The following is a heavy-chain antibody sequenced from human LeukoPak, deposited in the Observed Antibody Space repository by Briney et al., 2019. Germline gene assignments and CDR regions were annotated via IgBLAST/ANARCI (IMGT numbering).Heavy chain of an antibody. CDR1: GYTFTGYY. V-gene: IGHV1-2*02. J-gene: IGHJ4*02. Sequence: ASVKVSCKASGYTFTGYYMHWVRQAPGQGLEWMGWINPNSGGTNYAQKFQGRVTMTRDTSNSTAYMELSRLRSDDTAVYYCARVTISALQFDYWGQGTLVTVSS. D-gene: IGHD2/OR15-2a*01. CDR3: ARVTISALQFDY. CDR2: INPNSGGT.